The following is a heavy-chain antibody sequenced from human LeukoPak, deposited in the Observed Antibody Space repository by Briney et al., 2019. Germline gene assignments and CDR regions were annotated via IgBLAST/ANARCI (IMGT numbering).Heavy chain of an antibody. CDR2: ISSSSPYI. CDR1: GFTFSDYS. D-gene: IGHD5-18*01. CDR3: ARLYSRVGPFDY. V-gene: IGHV3-21*01. Sequence: GGSLRLSCAASGFTFSDYSMNWVRQAPGNGLEWVASISSSSPYIYYTDSVKGRFTISRDNAKNSLYLQMNSLRAEDTAVYYCARLYSRVGPFDYWGQGTLVTVSS. J-gene: IGHJ4*02.